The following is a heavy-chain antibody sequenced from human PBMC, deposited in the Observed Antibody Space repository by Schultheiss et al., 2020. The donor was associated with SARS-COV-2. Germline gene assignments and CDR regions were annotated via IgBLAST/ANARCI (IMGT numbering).Heavy chain of an antibody. Sequence: SQTLSLTCAVYGGSFSGYYWSWIRQPPGKGLEWIGEINHSGSTNYNPSLKSRVTISVDTSKNQFSLKLTSLTAADTAVYYCARGHGTSLDYWDQGTLVTVSS. J-gene: IGHJ4*02. CDR1: GGSFSGYY. V-gene: IGHV4-34*01. CDR2: INHSGST. CDR3: ARGHGTSLDY.